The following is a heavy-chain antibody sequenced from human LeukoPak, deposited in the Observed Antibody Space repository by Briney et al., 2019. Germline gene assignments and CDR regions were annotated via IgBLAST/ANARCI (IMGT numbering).Heavy chain of an antibody. V-gene: IGHV3-23*01. CDR3: AKFATAAGHFDY. D-gene: IGHD6-13*01. CDR1: GFTFSTYA. CDR2: LSGSGGNT. Sequence: GGSLRPSCAASGFTFSTYAMSWVRQAPGKGLEWVSALSGSGGNTYYADPVKGRFTISRDNSKNTLYLQMNSLRAEDTAVYYCAKFATAAGHFDYWGQGALVTVSS. J-gene: IGHJ4*02.